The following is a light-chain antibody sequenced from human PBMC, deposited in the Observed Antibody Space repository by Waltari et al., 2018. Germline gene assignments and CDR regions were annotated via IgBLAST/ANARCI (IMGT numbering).Light chain of an antibody. V-gene: IGKV1-5*03. Sequence: IQMTQSPSTLSTSVGDTVTITRRASQSISHWLAWYQQKPGKAPKLLIYKTSILERGVPSRFSGVGSETEFALTISSLQPDDFATYHCQQYHTFYSFGQGTKLEIK. CDR3: QQYHTFYS. J-gene: IGKJ2*03. CDR1: QSISHW. CDR2: KTS.